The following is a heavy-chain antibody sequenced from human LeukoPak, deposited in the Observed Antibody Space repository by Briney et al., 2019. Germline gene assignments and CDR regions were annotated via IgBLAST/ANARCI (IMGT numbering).Heavy chain of an antibody. CDR2: VYHSGST. V-gene: IGHV4-59*01. CDR1: GGSISTYY. J-gene: IGHJ1*01. D-gene: IGHD6-6*01. Sequence: SETLSLTCTVSGGSISTYYWNWIRQPPGKGLEWIGYVYHSGSTNYNPSLQSRVTISVDTSKNQFSLNLNSVTAADTAAYYCARGGAARLHFQNWGQGTLVTVSS. CDR3: ARGGAARLHFQN.